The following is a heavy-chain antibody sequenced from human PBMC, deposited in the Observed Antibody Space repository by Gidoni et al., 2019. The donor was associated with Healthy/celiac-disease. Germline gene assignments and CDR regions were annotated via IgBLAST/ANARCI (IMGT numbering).Heavy chain of an antibody. J-gene: IGHJ4*02. D-gene: IGHD1-7*01. Sequence: EVQLVESGGGLVQPGGSLSRPCAASGFTFSTYWMSWVRQAPGKGLQWVANIKQDGSEKYYVDSVKGRFTISRDNAKNSLYLQMNSLRAEDTAVYYCASGYNWNSFDYWGQGTLVTVSS. CDR1: GFTFSTYW. V-gene: IGHV3-7*01. CDR3: ASGYNWNSFDY. CDR2: IKQDGSEK.